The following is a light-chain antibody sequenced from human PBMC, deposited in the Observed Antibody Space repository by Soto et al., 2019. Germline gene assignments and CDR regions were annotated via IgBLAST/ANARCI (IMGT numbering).Light chain of an antibody. CDR1: TSNICSNS. Sequence: QSVLSQPPSASGAPGQWVTISCSGITSNICSNSVNWYQHIPGTAPKLLIYGSNKRPSGVPDRVSASKSGTSASLAISGLKYEDEAFYYCAAWDDSLLGMFGGGTKLTVL. J-gene: IGLJ3*02. V-gene: IGLV1-44*01. CDR3: AAWDDSLLGM. CDR2: GSN.